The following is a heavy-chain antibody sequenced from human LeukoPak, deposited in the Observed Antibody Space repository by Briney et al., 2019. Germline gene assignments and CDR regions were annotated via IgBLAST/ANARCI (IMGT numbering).Heavy chain of an antibody. CDR1: GFTFSSYG. CDR3: AKDLGYCSSTSCYNNYYYGMDV. V-gene: IGHV3-30*18. CDR2: ISYDGSNK. J-gene: IGHJ6*02. Sequence: GGSLRLSCAASGFTFSSYGMHWVRQAPGKGLEWVAVISYDGSNKYYADSVKGRFTISRDNSKNTLYLQMNSLRAEDTAVYYCAKDLGYCSSTSCYNNYYYGMDVWGQGTTVTVSS. D-gene: IGHD2-2*01.